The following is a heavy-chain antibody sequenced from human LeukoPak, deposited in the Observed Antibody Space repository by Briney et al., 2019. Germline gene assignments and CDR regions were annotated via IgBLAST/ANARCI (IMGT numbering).Heavy chain of an antibody. J-gene: IGHJ4*02. CDR3: ARDNDFWSGYYSFDF. V-gene: IGHV4-31*03. D-gene: IGHD3-3*01. CDR2: IYYSGST. CDR1: GGSINSAAYY. Sequence: SQTLSLTCTVSGGSINSAAYYWSWIRQHPGKGLEWIGSIYYSGSTSYNPSLQSRVTISIDTSKNQFSLKLSSVTAADTAVYYCARDNDFWSGYYSFDFWGQGTLITVSS.